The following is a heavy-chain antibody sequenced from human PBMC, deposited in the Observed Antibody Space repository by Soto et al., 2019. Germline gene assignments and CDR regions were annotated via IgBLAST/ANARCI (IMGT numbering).Heavy chain of an antibody. CDR3: ARGTSLYSSGWYGGSNWFDP. Sequence: SETLSLTCSVYCVSFPGHDWSWVRQSSCGWLEWIGEINHSGSTNYNPSLKSRVTISVDTSKNQFSLKLSSVTAADTAVYYCARGTSLYSSGWYGGSNWFDPWGQGTLVTVS. D-gene: IGHD6-19*01. CDR2: INHSGST. V-gene: IGHV4-34*01. J-gene: IGHJ5*02. CDR1: CVSFPGHD.